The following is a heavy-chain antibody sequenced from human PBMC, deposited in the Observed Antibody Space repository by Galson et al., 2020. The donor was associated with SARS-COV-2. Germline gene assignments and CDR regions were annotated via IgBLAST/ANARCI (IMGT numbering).Heavy chain of an antibody. D-gene: IGHD3-10*01. CDR3: ARVYYYGSGSSSDSYYYAMDV. V-gene: IGHV4-39*07. J-gene: IGHJ6*02. CDR1: GDSVSSSSYY. Sequence: SKTLSLTCTVSGDSVSSSSYYWGWIRQPPGKGLEWIGSIYYSGNTYYNPSLKSRVTISVDTSKNQFSLILSSVTAADTAVYYCARVYYYGSGSSSDSYYYAMDVWGQGTTVTVSS. CDR2: IYYSGNT.